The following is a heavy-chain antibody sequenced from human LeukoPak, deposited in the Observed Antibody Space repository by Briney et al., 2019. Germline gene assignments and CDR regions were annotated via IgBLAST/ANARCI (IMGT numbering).Heavy chain of an antibody. CDR3: ARGNWLATDY. CDR2: ISSSGSTI. V-gene: IGHV3-48*03. Sequence: GGSLKLSCAASGFTFSSYEMNWVRQAPGKGLEWVSYISSSGSTIYYADSVKGRFTISRGNAKNSLYLQMNSLRAEDTAVYYCARGNWLATDYWGQGTLVTVSS. J-gene: IGHJ4*02. D-gene: IGHD3-9*01. CDR1: GFTFSSYE.